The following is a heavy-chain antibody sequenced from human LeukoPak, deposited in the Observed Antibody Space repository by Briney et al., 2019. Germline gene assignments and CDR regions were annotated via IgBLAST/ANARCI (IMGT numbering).Heavy chain of an antibody. Sequence: ASVKVSCKTSGGTFSSIAISWVRQAPGQGLEWMGGITPIFGTANYAQKFQGRVTITAIDSMSTAYMELSSLRSEDTAVYYCARGRLAETTVVTPYNYWGQGTLVTVSS. CDR3: ARGRLAETTVVTPYNY. CDR1: GGTFSSIA. CDR2: ITPIFGTA. D-gene: IGHD4-23*01. J-gene: IGHJ4*02. V-gene: IGHV1-69*13.